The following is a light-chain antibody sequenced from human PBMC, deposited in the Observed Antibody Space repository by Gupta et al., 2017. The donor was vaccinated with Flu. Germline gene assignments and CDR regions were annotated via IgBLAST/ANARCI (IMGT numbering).Light chain of an antibody. J-gene: IGKJ5*01. CDR2: GAS. CDR1: QSIGNY. Sequence: DFQTTHSPSSLSASVGDKVIITCRASQSIGNYLGWYQQKPEKAPKSLIYGASSLQNGVPSRFSGSGFGTEFTLTISSLQPEDFGTYYCRQYREYPITFGQGTRLEIK. CDR3: RQYREYPIT. V-gene: IGKV1D-16*01.